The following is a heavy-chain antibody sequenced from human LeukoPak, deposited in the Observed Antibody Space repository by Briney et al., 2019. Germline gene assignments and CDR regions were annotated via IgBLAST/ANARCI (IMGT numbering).Heavy chain of an antibody. V-gene: IGHV3-30*04. CDR2: ISYDGSDK. CDR3: ARGGTEIYYYYGMDV. J-gene: IGHJ6*02. D-gene: IGHD5-24*01. CDR1: TFALSRYA. Sequence: GGSLRLSCAASTFALSRYAMHWVRQAPGRGLEWVGVISYDGSDKFYADSVKGRSTISRDNSKNTLYLQMNSLRPEDTAVYYCARGGTEIYYYYGMDVWGRGTTVTVSS.